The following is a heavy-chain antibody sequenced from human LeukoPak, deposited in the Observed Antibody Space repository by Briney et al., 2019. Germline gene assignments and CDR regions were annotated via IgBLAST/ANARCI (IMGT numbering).Heavy chain of an antibody. Sequence: GGSLRLSCAASGFSFSSYAMTWVRQAPGKGPERISSITDSGGNTYSADSVKGRFTISRDNSKNTLYLQMNSLGVEDTAVYYCAKAPERSCNGASCYPLDYWGQGTLVTVSS. CDR2: ITDSGGNT. V-gene: IGHV3-23*01. D-gene: IGHD2-15*01. CDR1: GFSFSSYA. CDR3: AKAPERSCNGASCYPLDY. J-gene: IGHJ4*02.